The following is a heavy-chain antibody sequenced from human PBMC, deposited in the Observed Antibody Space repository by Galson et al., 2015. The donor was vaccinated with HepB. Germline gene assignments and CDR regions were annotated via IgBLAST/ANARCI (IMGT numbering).Heavy chain of an antibody. D-gene: IGHD6-13*01. CDR3: ARDLETGYSSSWHWDAFDI. CDR1: GFMFRSYG. V-gene: IGHV3-33*01. CDR2: IWYDGSNK. Sequence: SLRLSCAASGFMFRSYGMHWVRQAPGKGLEWVAVIWYDGSNKYYGDSVKGRFTISRDNFKNTVYLQMNSLRAEDTAVYFCARDLETGYSSSWHWDAFDIWGQGTMVTVSS. J-gene: IGHJ3*02.